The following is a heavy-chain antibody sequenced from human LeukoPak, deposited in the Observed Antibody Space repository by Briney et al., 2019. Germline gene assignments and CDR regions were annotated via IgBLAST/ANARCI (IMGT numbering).Heavy chain of an antibody. Sequence: SETLSLTCTVSGGSITSYYWSWIRQPPGKGLEWIAYIYYTGCTNYNPSLESRVTISVDTSKNQFSLRLSSVTAADTAVYYCARLTATTAIDYWGQGTLVTVSS. CDR3: ARLTATTAIDY. D-gene: IGHD1-1*01. CDR2: IYYTGCT. J-gene: IGHJ4*02. CDR1: GGSITSYY. V-gene: IGHV4-59*01.